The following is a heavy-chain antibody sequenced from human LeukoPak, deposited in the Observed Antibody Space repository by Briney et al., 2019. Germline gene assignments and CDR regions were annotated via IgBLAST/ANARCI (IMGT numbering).Heavy chain of an antibody. Sequence: SETLSLTCTVSGGSISSSSYYWGWIRQPPGKGLEWIGSIYYSGSTYYNPSLKSRVTISVDTSKNQFSLKLSSVTAADTAAYYCARSSYSSSWGYYFDYWGQGTLVTVSS. J-gene: IGHJ4*02. D-gene: IGHD6-6*01. CDR3: ARSSYSSSWGYYFDY. V-gene: IGHV4-39*07. CDR2: IYYSGST. CDR1: GGSISSSSYY.